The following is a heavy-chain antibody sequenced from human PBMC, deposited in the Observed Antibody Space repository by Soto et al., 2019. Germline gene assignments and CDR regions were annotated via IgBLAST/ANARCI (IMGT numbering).Heavy chain of an antibody. CDR3: AKSQFTFGGPPDYHYDMDV. CDR2: VSYDGSNK. D-gene: IGHD3-16*01. J-gene: IGHJ6*02. CDR1: GFTFGFYA. V-gene: IGHV3-30*18. Sequence: QVRLVESGGGVVQPGRSLRLSCAASGFTFGFYAMHWVRQAPGKGLEWVAVVSYDGSNKYYADSVKGRFTISRDNSKNTLYLQMNSLGAEDTAVYYCAKSQFTFGGPPDYHYDMDVCGQGTTVAVSS.